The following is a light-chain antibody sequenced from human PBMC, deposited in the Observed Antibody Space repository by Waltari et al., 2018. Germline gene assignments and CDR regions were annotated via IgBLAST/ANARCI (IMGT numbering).Light chain of an antibody. V-gene: IGLV2-23*02. CDR3: CSSPESSTSWV. CDR2: EVS. J-gene: IGLJ3*02. CDR1: RSDLGSYHL. Sequence: QSALTQPASVSGSPGQSITISCTGLRSDLGSYHLVSWFQQHPDKAPKLLIYEVSQRPPEVSNRFAGSASGNTAYLTISGLQAEDEADYYCCSSPESSTSWVFGGGTKLTVL.